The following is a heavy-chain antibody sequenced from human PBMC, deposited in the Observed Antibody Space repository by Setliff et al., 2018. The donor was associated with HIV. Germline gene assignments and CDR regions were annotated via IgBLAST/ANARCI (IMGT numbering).Heavy chain of an antibody. CDR3: ARPTTGLGGGAYFDP. Sequence: PSETLSLTCTVSGGSISSYYWSWIRQPPGKGLEWIGYIYYSGSTNYHPSLKSRVTISVDTSKNLFSLMLSSVTAADTAVYYCARPTTGLGGGAYFDPWGQGSLVTVSS. D-gene: IGHD2-8*01. J-gene: IGHJ5*02. CDR2: IYYSGST. V-gene: IGHV4-59*08. CDR1: GGSISSYY.